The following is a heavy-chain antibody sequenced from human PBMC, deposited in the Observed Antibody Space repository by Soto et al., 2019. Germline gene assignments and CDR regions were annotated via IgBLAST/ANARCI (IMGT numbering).Heavy chain of an antibody. CDR1: GFTFSSYG. Sequence: PGGSLRLSCAASGFTFSSYGMHWVRQAPGKGLEWVAVIWYDGSNKYYADSVKGRFTISRDNSKNTLYLQMNSLRAEDTAVYYCARAYYDFWSEGSHLDYWGQGALVTVSS. CDR2: IWYDGSNK. D-gene: IGHD3-3*01. J-gene: IGHJ4*02. CDR3: ARAYYDFWSEGSHLDY. V-gene: IGHV3-33*01.